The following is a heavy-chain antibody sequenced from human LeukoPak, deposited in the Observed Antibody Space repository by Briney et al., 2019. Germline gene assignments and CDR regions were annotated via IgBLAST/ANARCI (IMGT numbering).Heavy chain of an antibody. CDR1: GFTFSSYS. D-gene: IGHD5-18*01. V-gene: IGHV3-21*01. CDR2: ISSSSSYI. Sequence: PGGSLRLSCAASGFTFSSYSMSWVRQAPGKGLEWVSSISSSSSYIYYADSVKGRFTISRDNAKNSLYLQMNSLRAEDTAVYYCARNKKGDRYTYGHDYWGQGTLVTVSS. CDR3: ARNKKGDRYTYGHDY. J-gene: IGHJ4*02.